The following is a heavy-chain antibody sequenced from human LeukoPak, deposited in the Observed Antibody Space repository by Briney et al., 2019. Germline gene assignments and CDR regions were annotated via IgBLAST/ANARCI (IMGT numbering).Heavy chain of an antibody. J-gene: IGHJ3*02. CDR2: IYYSGST. V-gene: IGHV4-39*07. D-gene: IGHD3-22*01. CDR3: ARDLASSGYPDAFDI. Sequence: PSETLSLTCTVSGGSISSSSYYWGWIRQPPGKGLEWIGSIYYSGSTYYNPSLKSRVTISVDTSKNQFSLKLSSVTAADTAVYYCARDLASSGYPDAFDIWGQGTMVTVSS. CDR1: GGSISSSSYY.